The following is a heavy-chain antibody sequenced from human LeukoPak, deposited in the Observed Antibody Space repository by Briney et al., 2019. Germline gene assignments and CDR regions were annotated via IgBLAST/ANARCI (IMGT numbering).Heavy chain of an antibody. CDR3: ARLAGTYDAFDI. CDR2: IYYSGST. CDR1: GGSISSYY. J-gene: IGHJ3*02. V-gene: IGHV4-59*01. Sequence: SETLSLTCTVSGGSISSYYWSWIRQPPGKGRVGSGYIYYSGSTNNNPSLKSRVTISVDTSKNQFSLKLSSVTAADTAVYYCARLAGTYDAFDIWGQGTMVTVSS. D-gene: IGHD6-19*01.